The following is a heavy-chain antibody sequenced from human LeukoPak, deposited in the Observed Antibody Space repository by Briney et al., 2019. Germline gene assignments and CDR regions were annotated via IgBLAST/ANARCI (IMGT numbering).Heavy chain of an antibody. Sequence: PGGSLRLSCAASGFTFDDYAMHWVRQAPGKGLEWVSGISWNSGSIGYADSVKGRFTISRDNAKNSLYLQMNSLRAEDTALYYCAKDRSSGYFIRWGQGTLVTVSS. D-gene: IGHD3-22*01. CDR2: ISWNSGSI. CDR3: AKDRSSGYFIR. V-gene: IGHV3-9*01. J-gene: IGHJ4*02. CDR1: GFTFDDYA.